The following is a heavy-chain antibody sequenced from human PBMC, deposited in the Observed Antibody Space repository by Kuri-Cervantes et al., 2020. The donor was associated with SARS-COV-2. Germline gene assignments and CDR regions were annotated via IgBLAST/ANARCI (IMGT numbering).Heavy chain of an antibody. J-gene: IGHJ4*02. Sequence: GSLTLSCTVSGGSISEYYWSWIRQPPGKGLEWIGDIYYTGSTSYNPSLKSRVAISVDTSKNKFPLKLTSVTAADTAVYYCARDCSTADCTTFGYSWGRGTLVTVSS. CDR2: IYYTGST. V-gene: IGHV4-59*01. CDR3: ARDCSTADCTTFGYS. D-gene: IGHD1-1*01. CDR1: GGSISEYY.